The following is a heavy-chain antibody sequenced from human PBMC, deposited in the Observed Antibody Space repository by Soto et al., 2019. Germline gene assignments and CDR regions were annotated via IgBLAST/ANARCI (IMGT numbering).Heavy chain of an antibody. V-gene: IGHV1-69*08. CDR3: AREATDYYYYYMDV. CDR2: IIPILGIA. J-gene: IGHJ6*03. Sequence: QVQLVQSGAEVKKPGSSVKVSCKASGGTFSSYTISWVRQAPGQGLERMGRIIPILGIANYAQKFQGRVTITADKSTSTAYMELSSLRSEDTAVYYCAREATDYYYYYMDVWGKGTTVTVSS. CDR1: GGTFSSYT. D-gene: IGHD1-26*01.